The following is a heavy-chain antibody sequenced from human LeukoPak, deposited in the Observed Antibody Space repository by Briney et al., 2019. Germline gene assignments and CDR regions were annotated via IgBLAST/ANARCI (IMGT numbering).Heavy chain of an antibody. D-gene: IGHD3-10*01. V-gene: IGHV5-51*01. CDR1: GYSFTSYW. CDR2: IYPGDSDT. Sequence: GESLKISCKGSGYSFTSYWIGWVRQMPGKGLEWMGIIYPGDSDTRYSPSFQGQVTISADKSISTAYLQWSSLKASDTAMYYCATRYYYGSGSHYYYYGMDVWGQGTTVTVSS. J-gene: IGHJ6*02. CDR3: ATRYYYGSGSHYYYYGMDV.